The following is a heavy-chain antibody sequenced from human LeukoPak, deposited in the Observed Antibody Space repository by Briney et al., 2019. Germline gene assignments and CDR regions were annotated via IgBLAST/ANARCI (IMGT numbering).Heavy chain of an antibody. CDR2: IIPIFGTA. J-gene: IGHJ5*02. CDR1: GGTFSSYA. CDR3: AGKIAVAGTGWFDP. Sequence: SVKVSCKASGGTFSSYAISWVRQAPGQGLEWMGGIIPIFGTANYAQKFQGRVTITTDESTSTAYMELSSLRSEDTAVYYCAGKIAVAGTGWFDPWGQGTLVTVSS. D-gene: IGHD6-19*01. V-gene: IGHV1-69*05.